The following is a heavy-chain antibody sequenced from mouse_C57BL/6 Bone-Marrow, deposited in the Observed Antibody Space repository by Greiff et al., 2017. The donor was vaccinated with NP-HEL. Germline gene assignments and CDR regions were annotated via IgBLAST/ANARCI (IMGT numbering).Heavy chain of an antibody. V-gene: IGHV5-4*01. CDR1: GFTFSSYA. D-gene: IGHD2-1*01. J-gene: IGHJ1*03. CDR2: ISDGGSYT. CDR3: ARVGYYGNLRWYFDV. Sequence: EVHLVESGGGLVKPGGSLKLSCAASGFTFSSYAMSWVRQTPEKRLEWVATISDGGSYTYYPDNVKGRFTISRDNAKNNLYLQMSHLKSEDTAMYYCARVGYYGNLRWYFDVWGTGTTVTVSS.